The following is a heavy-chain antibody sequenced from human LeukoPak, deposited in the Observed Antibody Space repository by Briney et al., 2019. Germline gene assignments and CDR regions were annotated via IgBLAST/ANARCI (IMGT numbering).Heavy chain of an antibody. CDR1: GFTFDDYV. Sequence: PGGSLRLSCAASGFTFDDYVMHWVRRAPGRGLEWVSGISANSANIGYADSVKGRFTLSRDNAKNSLYLQMNSLRTEDTALYYCAWDFCTGCNYYFYGMDVWGRGTTVTVSS. J-gene: IGHJ6*02. CDR2: ISANSANI. V-gene: IGHV3-9*01. CDR3: AWDFCTGCNYYFYGMDV. D-gene: IGHD2-2*01.